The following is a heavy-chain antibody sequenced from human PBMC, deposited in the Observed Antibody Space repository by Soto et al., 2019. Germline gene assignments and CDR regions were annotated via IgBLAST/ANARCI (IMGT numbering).Heavy chain of an antibody. D-gene: IGHD3-3*01. J-gene: IGHJ3*02. CDR1: GFTFSSYG. Sequence: QVQLVESGGGVVQPGRSLRLSCAASGFTFSSYGMHWVRQAPGKGLEWVAVIWYDGSNKYYADSVKGRFTISRDNSKNTLYLQMNSLRAEDTAVYYCARGGAYDFWSGYRSQTQWGAFDIWGQGTMVTVSS. CDR2: IWYDGSNK. V-gene: IGHV3-33*01. CDR3: ARGGAYDFWSGYRSQTQWGAFDI.